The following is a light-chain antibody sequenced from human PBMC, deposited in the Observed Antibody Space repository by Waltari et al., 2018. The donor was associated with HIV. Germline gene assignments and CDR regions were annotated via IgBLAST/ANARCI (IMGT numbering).Light chain of an antibody. CDR1: SSTIGAGFD. J-gene: IGLJ1*01. CDR3: QSFDSSLSGYV. V-gene: IGLV1-40*01. CDR2: DNT. Sequence: QSVLTQPPSVSGAPGQRVTISCTGSSSTIGAGFDVPWCQQRTGTAPKLLIYDNTNRPSGVPDRFSGSRSGSSASLAITGLQAEDEADYYCQSFDSSLSGYVFGTGTKVTVL.